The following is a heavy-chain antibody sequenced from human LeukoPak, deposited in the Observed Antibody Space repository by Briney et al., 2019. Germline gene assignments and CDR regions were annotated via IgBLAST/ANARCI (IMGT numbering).Heavy chain of an antibody. CDR3: ARDLGNSGWYTFDY. CDR2: TYYRSKWYN. Sequence: PSQTLSLTCAISGDSVSSNNGAWNWIRQSPSRGLEWLGRTYYRSKWYNDYAESMKGRITINSDTSKNQFSLQLNPVTPEDTAVYYCARDLGNSGWYTFDYWGQGTLVTVSS. J-gene: IGHJ4*02. D-gene: IGHD6-19*01. V-gene: IGHV6-1*01. CDR1: GDSVSSNNGA.